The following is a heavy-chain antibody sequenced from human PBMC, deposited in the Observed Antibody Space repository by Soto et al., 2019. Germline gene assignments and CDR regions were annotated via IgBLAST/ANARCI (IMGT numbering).Heavy chain of an antibody. J-gene: IGHJ4*02. CDR2: MNPTSDNT. D-gene: IGHD4-17*01. V-gene: IGHV1-8*01. CDR1: GYTFTSYD. Sequence: QVQLVQSGAEVKKPGASVKVSCKTSGYTFTSYDINWVRQAAGQGLEWMGWMNPTSDNTGYEQKFQGRVTMTRNTSISTAYMELSSLRSEDTAVYYCARGLDDYGGNDYWGQGTLVTVSS. CDR3: ARGLDDYGGNDY.